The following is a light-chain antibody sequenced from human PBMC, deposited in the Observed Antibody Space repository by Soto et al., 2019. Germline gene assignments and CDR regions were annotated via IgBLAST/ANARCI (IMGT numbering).Light chain of an antibody. CDR1: SSDVGGSNY. Sequence: QSALTQPASVSGSPGQSITISCTGTSSDVGGSNYVSWYQRHPGKAPKLMIYDVNNRPSGISNRFSGSKSGNTASLTISGLQAEDEADYYCSSYRSGSTLVFGGGTQLTVL. J-gene: IGLJ2*01. V-gene: IGLV2-14*01. CDR2: DVN. CDR3: SSYRSGSTLV.